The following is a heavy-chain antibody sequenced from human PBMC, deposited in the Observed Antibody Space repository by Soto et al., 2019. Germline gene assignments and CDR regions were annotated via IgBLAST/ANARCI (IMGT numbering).Heavy chain of an antibody. J-gene: IGHJ4*02. CDR3: ALNHYDISGYYSPFDY. V-gene: IGHV1-3*01. CDR2: INAGNGNT. Sequence: GASVKVSCKASGYTFTSYAMHWVRQAPGQRLEWMGWINAGNGNTKYSQKFQGRVTITRDTSASTAYMELSSLRSEDTAVYYCALNHYDISGYYSPFDYWGQRHLVIVSS. CDR1: GYTFTSYA. D-gene: IGHD3-22*01.